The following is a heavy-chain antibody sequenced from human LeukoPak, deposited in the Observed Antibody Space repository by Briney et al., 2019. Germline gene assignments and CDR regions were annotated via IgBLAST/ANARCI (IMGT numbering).Heavy chain of an antibody. CDR3: AKAEVFLEATNLFDY. V-gene: IGHV3-30*18. J-gene: IGHJ4*02. CDR1: GFTFSSYG. Sequence: GKSLRLSCAASGFTFSSYGMHWVRQAPGKGLEWVAVISYDGSNKYYADSVKGRFTISRDNSKNTLYLQMNSLRAEDTAVYYCAKAEVFLEATNLFDYWGQGTLVTVSS. CDR2: ISYDGSNK. D-gene: IGHD3-3*01.